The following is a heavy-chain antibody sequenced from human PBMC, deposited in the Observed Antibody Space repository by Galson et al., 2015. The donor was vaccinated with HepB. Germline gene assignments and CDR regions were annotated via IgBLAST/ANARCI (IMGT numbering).Heavy chain of an antibody. CDR3: ASVWELVRVWDY. V-gene: IGHV1-18*01. CDR1: GYTFTSYG. Sequence: SVKVSCKASGYTFTSYGISWVRQAPGQGLEWIGWISAYNGNTNYAQKLQGRVTMTTDTSTSTAYMELRSLRSDDTAVYYCASVWELVRVWDYWGQGTLVTVSS. J-gene: IGHJ4*02. CDR2: ISAYNGNT. D-gene: IGHD1-26*01.